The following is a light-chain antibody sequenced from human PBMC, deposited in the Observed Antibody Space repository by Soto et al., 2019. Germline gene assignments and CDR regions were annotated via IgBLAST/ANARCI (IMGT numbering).Light chain of an antibody. V-gene: IGKV3-15*01. CDR2: GAS. CDR3: QQYINWPLT. J-gene: IGKJ4*01. CDR1: QSVSSN. Sequence: EIVLTQSPGTLSLSPGERATLSCRASQSVSSNFAWFQQKPGQAPRLLIYGASTRATGIPARFSGSGSGTEFTLTIDSLQSEDFAVYYCQQYINWPLTFGGGTKVDIK.